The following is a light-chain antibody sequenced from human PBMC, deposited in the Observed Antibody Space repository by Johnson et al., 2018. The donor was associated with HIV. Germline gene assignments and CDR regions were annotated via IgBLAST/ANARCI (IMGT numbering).Light chain of an antibody. Sequence: QSVLTQPPSVSVAPGQKVTVSCSGSSSNIGNNYVSWYQQLPGTAPKLLIFDNNKRPSGIPDRFSASKSGTSATLGITGLQTGDEADYYCGTWDISLRVGVFGTGTKVTVL. CDR3: GTWDISLRVGV. CDR1: SSNIGNNY. J-gene: IGLJ1*01. V-gene: IGLV1-51*01. CDR2: DNN.